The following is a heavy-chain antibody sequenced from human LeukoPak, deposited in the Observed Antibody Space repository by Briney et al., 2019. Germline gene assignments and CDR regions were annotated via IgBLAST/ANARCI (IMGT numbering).Heavy chain of an antibody. D-gene: IGHD6-19*01. Sequence: SETLSLTCTVSGGSTSSYYWSWLRQPPGKGLEWIGYIYYSGSTNYNPSLKSRVTISVDTSKNQFSLKLSSVTAADTAVYYCARTYSSGWYSKLPSTFDIWGQGTMVTVSS. CDR2: IYYSGST. CDR1: GGSTSSYY. CDR3: ARTYSSGWYSKLPSTFDI. V-gene: IGHV4-59*08. J-gene: IGHJ3*02.